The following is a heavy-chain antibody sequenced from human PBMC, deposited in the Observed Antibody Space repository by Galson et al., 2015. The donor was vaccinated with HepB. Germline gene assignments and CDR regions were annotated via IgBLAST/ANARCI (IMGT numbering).Heavy chain of an antibody. V-gene: IGHV3-74*01. D-gene: IGHD3-10*01. CDR3: ARGGALWFGATPYYYYGMDV. CDR1: GFTFSSYW. J-gene: IGHJ6*02. CDR2: INSDGSST. Sequence: SLRLSCAASGFTFSSYWMHWVRQAPGKGLVWVSRINSDGSSTSYADSVKGRFTISRDNAKNTLYLQMNSLRAEDTAVYYCARGGALWFGATPYYYYGMDVWGQGTTVTVSS.